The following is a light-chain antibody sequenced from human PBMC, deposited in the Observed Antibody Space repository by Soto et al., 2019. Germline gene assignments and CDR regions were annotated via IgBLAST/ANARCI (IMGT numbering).Light chain of an antibody. V-gene: IGLV1-44*01. CDR1: TSDIGTNA. J-gene: IGLJ1*01. CDR3: ATWHDYFYV. CDR2: TNN. Sequence: QSVLSQPPSASGIPGQRVTVSCSGSTSDIGTNAVNWFQHVPGTAPRLLIYTNNLRPSGVPDRFSASKSGTSASLAISGLQSEDEADYYCATWHDYFYVFGTGTKLTVL.